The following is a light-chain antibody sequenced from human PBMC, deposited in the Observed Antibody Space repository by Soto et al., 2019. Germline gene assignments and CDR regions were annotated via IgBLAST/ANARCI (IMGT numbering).Light chain of an antibody. CDR3: QQYYSTPPT. CDR1: QSVLYSSYNWNS. CDR2: WAS. Sequence: DIVLTQSPDSLAVSLGERATINCKSSQSVLYSSYNWNSLAWYQQKPGQPPKLLIYWASTRESGVPDRFSGSGSGTDFTLTISSLQAEDVAVYYCQQYYSTPPTFGQGTKVEIK. V-gene: IGKV4-1*01. J-gene: IGKJ1*01.